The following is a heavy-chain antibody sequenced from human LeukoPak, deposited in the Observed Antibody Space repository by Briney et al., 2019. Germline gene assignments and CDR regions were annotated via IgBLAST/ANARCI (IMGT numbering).Heavy chain of an antibody. CDR3: AKANRDHLSHYYGVDV. CDR1: GFTFSSYW. Sequence: PGGSLRLSCAASGFTFSSYWMSWVRQAPGKGLEWVANIKQDGSEKYYVDSVKGRFTISRDDSKNTFYLQMNSLRAEDTAVYYCAKANRDHLSHYYGVDVWGQGTTVVVSS. V-gene: IGHV3-7*01. J-gene: IGHJ6*02. D-gene: IGHD3-10*01. CDR2: IKQDGSEK.